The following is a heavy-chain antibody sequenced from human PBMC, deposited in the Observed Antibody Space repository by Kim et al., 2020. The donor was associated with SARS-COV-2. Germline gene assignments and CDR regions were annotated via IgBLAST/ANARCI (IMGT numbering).Heavy chain of an antibody. J-gene: IGHJ4*02. CDR3: ARLLDTAMDWEYYFDY. V-gene: IGHV4-61*07. Sequence: SLKSRVTISVDTSKNQFSLKLSSVTAADTAVYYCARLLDTAMDWEYYFDYWGQGTLVTVSS. D-gene: IGHD5-18*01.